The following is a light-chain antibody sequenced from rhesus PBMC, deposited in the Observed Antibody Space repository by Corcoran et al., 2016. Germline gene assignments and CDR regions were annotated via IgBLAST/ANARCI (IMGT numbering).Light chain of an antibody. Sequence: DIQMTQSPSSLSASVGDRVTITCRASQGISDYLSWFQQKPGKAPKRLIYAASRLESGVPSRFSGSGSGTDFTLTIRSLEPEDVGVYHCYQHSSGYHSFGQGTKVEIK. CDR2: AAS. V-gene: IGKV1-36*02. CDR1: QGISDY. J-gene: IGKJ2*01. CDR3: YQHSSGYHS.